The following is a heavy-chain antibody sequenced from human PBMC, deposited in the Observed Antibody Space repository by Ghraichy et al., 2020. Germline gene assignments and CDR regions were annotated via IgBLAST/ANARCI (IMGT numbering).Heavy chain of an antibody. CDR3: ARDPQEYSISPYYFDY. CDR1: GFTFSSYS. V-gene: IGHV3-48*02. J-gene: IGHJ4*02. CDR2: VSSSGSNI. Sequence: GGSLRLSCAASGFTFSSYSINWVRQAPGKGLEWVSYVSSSGSNIYYADSVKGRFTISRDNAKNSLFLQMNSLRDEDTAVYYCARDPQEYSISPYYFDYWGQGTLVTVSS. D-gene: IGHD6-6*01.